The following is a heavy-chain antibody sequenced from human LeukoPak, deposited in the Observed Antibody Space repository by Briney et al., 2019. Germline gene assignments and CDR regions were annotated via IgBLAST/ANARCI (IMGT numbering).Heavy chain of an antibody. J-gene: IGHJ3*02. CDR2: ISPDGSSE. CDR3: ARDPRITGTTRAFDI. CDR1: GFTFNIYS. D-gene: IGHD1-20*01. Sequence: GRSLRLSCAASGFTFNIYSMHWVRQAPGKGLEWVAVISPDGSSENYADSVRGRFTISRDNAKKTLYLQLNSLRPEDTAVYYCARDPRITGTTRAFDIWGQGTMVTVSS. V-gene: IGHV3-30*04.